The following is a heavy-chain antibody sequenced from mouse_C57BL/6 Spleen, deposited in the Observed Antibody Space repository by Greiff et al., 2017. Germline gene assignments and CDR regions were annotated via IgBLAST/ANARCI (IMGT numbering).Heavy chain of an antibody. CDR2: IDPSDSYT. V-gene: IGHV1-50*01. J-gene: IGHJ1*03. CDR1: GYTFTSYW. D-gene: IGHD1-1*01. CDR3: ARGGYYGSSYRYFDV. Sequence: QVQLKQPGAELVKPGASVKLSCKASGYTFTSYWMQWVNQRPGQGLEWIGAIDPSDSYTNYNQKFKGKATLTVDTSSSTAYMQLSSLTSEDSAVYDCARGGYYGSSYRYFDVWGTGTTVTVSS.